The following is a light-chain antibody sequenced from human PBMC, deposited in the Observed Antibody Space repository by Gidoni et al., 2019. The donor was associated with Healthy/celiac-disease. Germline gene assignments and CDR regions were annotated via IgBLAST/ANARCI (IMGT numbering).Light chain of an antibody. V-gene: IGLV1-44*01. CDR3: AAWDDSLNGVV. Sequence: QSVLTQPHSASGTPGQRVTISCSGSSSNIGSNTVNWYQQLPGTAPKILIYSNNQRPSGVPDRFSGSKSGTSASLAISGLQSEDESDYYCAAWDDSLNGVVFGGGTKLTVL. CDR2: SNN. J-gene: IGLJ2*01. CDR1: SSNIGSNT.